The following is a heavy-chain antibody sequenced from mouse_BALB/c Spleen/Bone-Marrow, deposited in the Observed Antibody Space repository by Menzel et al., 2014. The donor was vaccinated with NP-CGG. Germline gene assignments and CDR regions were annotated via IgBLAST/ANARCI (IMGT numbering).Heavy chain of an antibody. Sequence: QVHVKQSGAELASPGASVKMSCKASGYTFTDYTIQWVKQRPGQGLVWIGYVNPRSGYANYNQKFKDKATLTADKSSSKAFMQLSSLTSEGSAVYYCARPKGFALDYWGQGTALTVSS. CDR1: GYTFTDYT. V-gene: IGHV1-4*01. J-gene: IGHJ2*01. CDR2: VNPRSGYA. CDR3: ARPKGFALDY.